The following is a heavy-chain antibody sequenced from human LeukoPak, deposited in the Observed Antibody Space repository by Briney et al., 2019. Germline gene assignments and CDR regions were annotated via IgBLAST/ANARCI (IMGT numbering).Heavy chain of an antibody. D-gene: IGHD6-13*01. CDR3: AREFSAAAGFFDY. V-gene: IGHV3-74*01. Sequence: GGSLRLPCAASGFTFSSYWMHWVRQAPGKGLVWVSRINSDGSSTSYADSVKGRFTISRDNAKNTLYLQMNSLRAEDTAVYYCAREFSAAAGFFDYWGQGTLVTVSS. J-gene: IGHJ4*02. CDR2: INSDGSST. CDR1: GFTFSSYW.